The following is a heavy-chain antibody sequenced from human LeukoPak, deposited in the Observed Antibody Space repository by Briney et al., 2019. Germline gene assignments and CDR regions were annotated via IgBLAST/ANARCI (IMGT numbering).Heavy chain of an antibody. J-gene: IGHJ4*02. CDR1: GFTFSSYS. Sequence: GGSLRLSCAASGFTFSSYSMNWVRQAPGKGLEWVSYISSSSSTIYYADSVKGRFAISRDNAKNSLYLQMNSLRAEDTAVYYCARGYFDWSSTRVFGYWGQGTLVTVSS. CDR3: ARGYFDWSSTRVFGY. D-gene: IGHD3-9*01. V-gene: IGHV3-48*01. CDR2: ISSSSSTI.